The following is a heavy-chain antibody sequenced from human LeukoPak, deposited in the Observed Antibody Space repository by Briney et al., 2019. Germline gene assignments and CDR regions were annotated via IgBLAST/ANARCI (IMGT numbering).Heavy chain of an antibody. CDR2: IHYSGST. D-gene: IGHD3-22*01. J-gene: IGHJ4*02. CDR3: ARGSYYYDSSGYPRYYFDY. Sequence: NPSETLSLTCTVSGGSISSYYWSWIRQPPGKGLEWIGYIHYSGSTNYNPSLKSRVTISVDTSKNHFSLKLSSVTAADTAVYYCARGSYYYDSSGYPRYYFDYWGQGTLVTVSS. V-gene: IGHV4-59*01. CDR1: GGSISSYY.